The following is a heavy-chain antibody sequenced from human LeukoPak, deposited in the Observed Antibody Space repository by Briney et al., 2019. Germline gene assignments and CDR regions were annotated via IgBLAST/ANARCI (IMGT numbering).Heavy chain of an antibody. V-gene: IGHV4-30-4*01. D-gene: IGHD3-22*01. J-gene: IGHJ3*02. Sequence: PSETLSLTCTVSGGSIGSGDYYWSCIRQPPGKGLEWIGYITNSGSTYYNPSLKSRVTISVDTSKNQFSLKLSSVTAADTALYYCARSYYDSLGAFDIWGQGTMVTVSS. CDR2: ITNSGST. CDR3: ARSYYDSLGAFDI. CDR1: GGSIGSGDYY.